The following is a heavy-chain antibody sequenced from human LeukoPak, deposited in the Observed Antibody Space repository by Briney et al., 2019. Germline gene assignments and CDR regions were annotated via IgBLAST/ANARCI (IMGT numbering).Heavy chain of an antibody. V-gene: IGHV3-15*01. Sequence: GGSLRLSCAASGFTFSSYAMSWVRQAPGKGLEWVGRIKSKTDGGTTDYAAPVKGRFTISRDDSKNTLYLQMNSLKTEDTAVYYCTIQVGATTFDYWGQGTLVTVSS. CDR2: IKSKTDGGTT. CDR1: GFTFSSYA. J-gene: IGHJ4*02. CDR3: TIQVGATTFDY. D-gene: IGHD1-26*01.